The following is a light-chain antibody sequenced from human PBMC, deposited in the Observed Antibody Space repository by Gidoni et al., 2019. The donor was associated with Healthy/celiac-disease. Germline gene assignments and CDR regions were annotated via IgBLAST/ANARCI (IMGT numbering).Light chain of an antibody. CDR2: GAS. CDR1: QSVSSSY. J-gene: IGKJ1*01. CDR3: QQDGSSSWT. V-gene: IGKV3-20*01. Sequence: EIVLTPSPGTPSLSPGARATLTCRASQSVSSSYLAWYQQKPGQAPRLLIYGASSRATGIPDRFSGSGSGTDFTLTISRLEPEDFAVYYCQQDGSSSWTFGQGTKVEIK.